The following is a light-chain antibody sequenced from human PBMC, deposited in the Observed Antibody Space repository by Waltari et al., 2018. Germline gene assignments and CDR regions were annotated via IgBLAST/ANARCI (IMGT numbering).Light chain of an antibody. CDR2: DVT. CDR3: CSYAVSSTLV. J-gene: IGLJ2*01. V-gene: IGLV2-23*02. Sequence: QSPLTQPASVSASPGQSITISCTGTSSDIGNDNLVTWYQQHSGKVPKLIIYDVTQRPSGVSARFSGSKSGNTASLTISGLQEDDEADYYCCSYAVSSTLVFGGGTKVTVL. CDR1: SSDIGNDNL.